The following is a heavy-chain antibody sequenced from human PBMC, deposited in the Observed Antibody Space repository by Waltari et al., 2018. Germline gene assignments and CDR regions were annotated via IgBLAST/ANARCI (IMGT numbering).Heavy chain of an antibody. D-gene: IGHD6-13*01. CDR3: ARERGGAAGTHWYFDL. J-gene: IGHJ2*01. CDR1: GGTFSSYA. Sequence: QVQLVQSGAEVKKPGSSVKVSCKASGGTFSSYAISWVRQAPGQGLEWMGRIIPILGIANYAQKFQGRVTITADKSTSTAYMELSSLRSEDTAVYYCARERGGAAGTHWYFDLWGRGTLVTVSS. CDR2: IIPILGIA. V-gene: IGHV1-69*04.